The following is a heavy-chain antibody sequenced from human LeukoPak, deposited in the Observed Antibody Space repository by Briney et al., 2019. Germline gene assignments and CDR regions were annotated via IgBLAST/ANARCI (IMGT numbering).Heavy chain of an antibody. CDR2: IWYDGSKQ. CDR3: ARLIGWSRFDP. Sequence: SGGSLRLSCAASGFTFSSYGMHWVRQAPGKGLEWVALIWYDGSKQYYADSVKGRFTISRDNSKNTLHLQMNSLRAEETAVFYCARLIGWSRFDPWGQGALVTVSS. V-gene: IGHV3-33*01. D-gene: IGHD6-19*01. CDR1: GFTFSSYG. J-gene: IGHJ5*02.